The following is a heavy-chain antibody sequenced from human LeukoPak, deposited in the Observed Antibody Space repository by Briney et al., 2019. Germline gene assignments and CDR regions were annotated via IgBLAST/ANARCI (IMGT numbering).Heavy chain of an antibody. CDR3: AKGLSKGSGSYYLYYFDY. J-gene: IGHJ4*02. CDR1: GFTFSSYA. CDR2: ISGSGGST. V-gene: IGHV3-23*01. Sequence: GGSLRLSCAASGFTFSSYAMSRVRQAPGKGLEWVSAISGSGGSTYYADSVKGRFTISRDNSKNTLYLQMNSLRAEDTAVYYRAKGLSKGSGSYYLYYFDYWGQGTLVTVSS. D-gene: IGHD3-10*01.